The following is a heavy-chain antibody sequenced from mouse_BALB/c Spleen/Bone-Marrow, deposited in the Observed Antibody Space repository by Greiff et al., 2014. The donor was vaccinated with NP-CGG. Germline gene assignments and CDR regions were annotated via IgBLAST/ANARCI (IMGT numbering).Heavy chain of an antibody. CDR1: GYTFTDYW. CDR2: IDTSDSYT. V-gene: IGHV1-69*01. D-gene: IGHD1-2*01. CDR3: AGSAGYWYFGV. J-gene: IGHJ1*01. Sequence: VQLQQSGAELVMPGASVKMSCKASGYTFTDYWMHWVKQRPGQGLEWIGAIDTSDSYTSYNQKFKGKATLTVDESSSTAYMQLSSLTSEDSAVYYCAGSAGYWYFGVWGAGTTVTVSS.